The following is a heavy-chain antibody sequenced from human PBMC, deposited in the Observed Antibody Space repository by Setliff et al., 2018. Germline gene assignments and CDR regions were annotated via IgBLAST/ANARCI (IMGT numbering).Heavy chain of an antibody. J-gene: IGHJ4*02. V-gene: IGHV1-18*01. Sequence: ASVKVSCKASGYTFTTYGISWVRQAPGQGLEWMGWISASNGNTNYAQKFQDRVTMTTDTSTSTAYMELRSLRSDDTAVYYCARDQISSSWYWGKYWGQGTLVTVSS. D-gene: IGHD6-13*01. CDR2: ISASNGNT. CDR1: GYTFTTYG. CDR3: ARDQISSSWYWGKY.